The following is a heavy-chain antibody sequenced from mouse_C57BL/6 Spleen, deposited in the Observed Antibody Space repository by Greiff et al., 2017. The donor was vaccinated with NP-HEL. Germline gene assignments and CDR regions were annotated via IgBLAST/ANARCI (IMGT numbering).Heavy chain of an antibody. D-gene: IGHD4-1*01. CDR2: IYPGGGYT. CDR3: ARSLGNYAMDY. J-gene: IGHJ4*01. CDR1: GYTFTNYW. Sequence: VQLQQSGAELVRPGTSVKMSCKASGYTFTNYWIGWAKQRPGHGLEWIGDIYPGGGYTNYNEKFKGKATLTADPSSSTAYMQFSSLTSEDSAIYYCARSLGNYAMDYWGQGTSVTVSS. V-gene: IGHV1-63*01.